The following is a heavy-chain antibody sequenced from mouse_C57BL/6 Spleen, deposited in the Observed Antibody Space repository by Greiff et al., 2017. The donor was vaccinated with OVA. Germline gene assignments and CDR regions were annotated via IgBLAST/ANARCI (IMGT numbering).Heavy chain of an antibody. Sequence: QVQLQQSGAELARPGASVKLSCKASCYTFTSYTMPWVNQMPGPVLALIGYINPSSGYTKYNQKFKDKATLTADKSSSTAYMQLSSLTSEDSAVYYCAISDPTTGFADWGQGTLVTVSA. CDR3: AISDPTTGFAD. V-gene: IGHV1-4*01. CDR1: CYTFTSYT. J-gene: IGHJ3*01. CDR2: INPSSGYT. D-gene: IGHD2-12*01.